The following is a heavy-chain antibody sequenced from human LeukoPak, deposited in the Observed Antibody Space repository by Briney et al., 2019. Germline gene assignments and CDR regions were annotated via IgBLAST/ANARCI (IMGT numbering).Heavy chain of an antibody. J-gene: IGHJ4*02. CDR3: AKVLGIADY. V-gene: IGHV3-23*01. D-gene: IGHD6-13*01. Sequence: GGSLRPSCPPSGFTFSSYAIGWVRQPPGDGRWWVSAISGGGGSTYYADSVKCRFTVSRDNSKNTLYLQINRLRAEDRAVYYCAKVLGIADYWGQGALVTASS. CDR1: GFTFSSYA. CDR2: ISGGGGST.